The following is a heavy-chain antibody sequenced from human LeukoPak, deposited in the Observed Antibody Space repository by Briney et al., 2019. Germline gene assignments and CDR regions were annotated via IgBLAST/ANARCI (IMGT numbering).Heavy chain of an antibody. V-gene: IGHV3-23*01. CDR3: AKGTLGSCSGARCYPFDC. Sequence: PGGSLRLSCGASGFTFSAYAMNWVRQAPGKEMEWVSSITGTTGNTYVAESVKGRFTISRDNSRNTLYLQMNSLRAEDTAIYYCAKGTLGSCSGARCYPFDCWGQGALVTVS. CDR2: ITGTTGNT. D-gene: IGHD2-15*01. J-gene: IGHJ4*02. CDR1: GFTFSAYA.